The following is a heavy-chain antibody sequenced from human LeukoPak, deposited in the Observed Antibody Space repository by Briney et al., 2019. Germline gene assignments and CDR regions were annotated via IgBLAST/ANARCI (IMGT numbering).Heavy chain of an antibody. CDR2: INPNSGGT. Sequence: GASVKVPCKASGYTFTGYYMHWVRQAPGQGLELMGRINPNSGGTNYAQKFQDRVTMTRDTSTSTAYMELSRLRSDDTAVYYCARASITMVRGVPDAFDIWGQGTMVTVSS. CDR3: ARASITMVRGVPDAFDI. CDR1: GYTFTGYY. D-gene: IGHD3-10*01. J-gene: IGHJ3*02. V-gene: IGHV1-2*06.